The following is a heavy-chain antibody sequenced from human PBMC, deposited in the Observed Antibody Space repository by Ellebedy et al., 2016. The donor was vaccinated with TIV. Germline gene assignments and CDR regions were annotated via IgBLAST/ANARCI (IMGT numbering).Heavy chain of an antibody. CDR2: IQHSGWT. D-gene: IGHD6-13*01. Sequence: SETLSLXXNVSGYSITSGYYWGWIRQPPGGGLEWIESIQHSGWTYSNPSLKSRVTFSVDTSKNQFSLRLRSVTAADTAVYYCARHSAAPGKFDSWGQGTLVTVSS. V-gene: IGHV4-38-2*02. CDR3: ARHSAAPGKFDS. J-gene: IGHJ4*02. CDR1: GYSITSGYY.